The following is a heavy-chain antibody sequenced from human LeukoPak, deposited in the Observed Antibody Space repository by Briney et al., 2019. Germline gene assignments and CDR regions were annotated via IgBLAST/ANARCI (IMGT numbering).Heavy chain of an antibody. J-gene: IGHJ5*02. Sequence: GGSLRLSCAASGFTFSSYAMSWVRQAPGKGREGGSAIIGRGGSTYYAHAVKGRFTISRDNAKNSLFLQVNSLRAEDTAVYYCARGVNYHGSGSYLRDWFDPWGQGTLVTVSS. D-gene: IGHD3-10*01. CDR3: ARGVNYHGSGSYLRDWFDP. CDR1: GFTFSSYA. CDR2: IIGRGGST. V-gene: IGHV3-23*01.